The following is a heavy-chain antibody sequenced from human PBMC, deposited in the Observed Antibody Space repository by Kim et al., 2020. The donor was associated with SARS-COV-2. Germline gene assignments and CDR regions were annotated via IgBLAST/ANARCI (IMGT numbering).Heavy chain of an antibody. Sequence: ASVKVSCKASGYTFTSYYMHWVRQAPGQGLEWMGIINPSGGSTSYAQKFQGRVTMTRDTSTSTVYMELSSLRSEDTAVYYCARDHYDSSGYYPLPRYWGQGTLVTVSS. CDR3: ARDHYDSSGYYPLPRY. D-gene: IGHD3-22*01. CDR1: GYTFTSYY. CDR2: INPSGGST. J-gene: IGHJ4*02. V-gene: IGHV1-46*01.